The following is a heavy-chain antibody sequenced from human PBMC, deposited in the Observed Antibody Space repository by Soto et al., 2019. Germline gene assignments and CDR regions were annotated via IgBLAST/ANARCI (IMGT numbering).Heavy chain of an antibody. V-gene: IGHV3-49*03. CDR3: TRSSPDISARYFDWYPLDY. J-gene: IGHJ4*02. CDR1: GFTFGDYA. Sequence: GGSLRLSCTASGFTFGDYAMSWFRQAPGKGLEWVGFIRSKAYGGTTEYPASVKGRFTISSDDSKSMPYLQMNSLKTEDTAVYYCTRSSPDISARYFDWYPLDYWGQGTLVTVSS. CDR2: IRSKAYGGTT. D-gene: IGHD3-9*01.